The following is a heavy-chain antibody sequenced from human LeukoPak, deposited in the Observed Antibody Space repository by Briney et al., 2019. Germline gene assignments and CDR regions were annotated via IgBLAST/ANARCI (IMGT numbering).Heavy chain of an antibody. D-gene: IGHD2-15*01. Sequence: ASVKVSCQGSGYTFTNYAVHWVRQAPGQRLEWLGWIIPGNGDTKCSQNFQGRVTVTSDTSAATAYVELNSLTSEDTAVYYCARERWHCRVNCYSVYYYALDVWGQGTTVTVSS. V-gene: IGHV1-3*01. CDR1: GYTFTNYA. CDR3: ARERWHCRVNCYSVYYYALDV. J-gene: IGHJ6*02. CDR2: IIPGNGDT.